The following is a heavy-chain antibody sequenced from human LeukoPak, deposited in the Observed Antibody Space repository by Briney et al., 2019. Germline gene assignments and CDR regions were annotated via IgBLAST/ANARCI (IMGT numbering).Heavy chain of an antibody. Sequence: SVKVSCKASGGTSSSYAISWVRQAPGQGLEWMGGIIPIFGTANYAQKFQGRVTITADESTSTAYMELSSLRSEDTAVYYCAQNWGSCSSTSCYIGFWFDPWGQGTLVTVSS. CDR2: IIPIFGTA. V-gene: IGHV1-69*13. CDR1: GGTSSSYA. J-gene: IGHJ5*02. CDR3: AQNWGSCSSTSCYIGFWFDP. D-gene: IGHD2-2*02.